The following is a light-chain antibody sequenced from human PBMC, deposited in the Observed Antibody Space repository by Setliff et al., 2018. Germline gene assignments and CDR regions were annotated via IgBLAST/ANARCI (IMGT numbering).Light chain of an antibody. CDR2: QVN. CDR3: SSYAGNDNYV. J-gene: IGLJ1*01. V-gene: IGLV2-23*02. Sequence: QSALTQPASVSGSPGQSITISCTGSSSDVESYNIVSWYQQHPGKAPKILFYQVNQRPSGVSDRFSASKSGNTASLTISGLQAEDEADYYCSSYAGNDNYVFGTGTKVTVL. CDR1: SSDVESYNI.